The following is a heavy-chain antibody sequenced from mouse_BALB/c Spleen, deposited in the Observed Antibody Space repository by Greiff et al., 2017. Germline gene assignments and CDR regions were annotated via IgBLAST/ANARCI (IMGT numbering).Heavy chain of an antibody. Sequence: EVMLVESGGGLVQPGGSLKLSCAASGFTFSSYGMSWVRQTPDKRLELVATINSNGGSTYYPDSVKGRFTISRDNAKNTLYLQMSSLKSEDTAMYYCARWSGTTVKTWGQGTTLTVSS. CDR1: GFTFSSYG. D-gene: IGHD1-1*01. J-gene: IGHJ2*01. V-gene: IGHV5-6-3*01. CDR3: ARWSGTTVKT. CDR2: INSNGGST.